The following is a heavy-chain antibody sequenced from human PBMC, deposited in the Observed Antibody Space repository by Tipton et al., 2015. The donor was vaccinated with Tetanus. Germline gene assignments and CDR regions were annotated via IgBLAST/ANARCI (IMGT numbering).Heavy chain of an antibody. V-gene: IGHV4-31*03. CDR3: ARDSGGYSGYDS. D-gene: IGHD5-12*01. CDR2: IYSSGSS. CDR1: GASIGSRGYY. J-gene: IGHJ4*02. Sequence: TLSLTCTVSGASIGSRGYYWSWIRRHPGKGLEWVGYIYSSGSSYYNPALKGRGSITIDTSRNQFSLQLSSVTAAGTGVYFCARDSGGYSGYDSWGQGTLVTVSS.